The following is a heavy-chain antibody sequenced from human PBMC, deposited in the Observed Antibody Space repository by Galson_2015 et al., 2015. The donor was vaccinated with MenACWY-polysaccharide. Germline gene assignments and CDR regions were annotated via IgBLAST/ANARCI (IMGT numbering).Heavy chain of an antibody. CDR1: GFTFNTYA. V-gene: IGHV3-64D*08. CDR2: ISHNGGST. J-gene: IGHJ4*02. Sequence: SLRLSCAASGFTFNTYAMHWVRQAPGKGLEYISSISHNGGSTYYADSVKGRFTISRDNSKNTLYLQMGSLRTDDTAMYYCVKDRWVDYWGQGTLVTASS. CDR3: VKDRWVDY. D-gene: IGHD4-23*01.